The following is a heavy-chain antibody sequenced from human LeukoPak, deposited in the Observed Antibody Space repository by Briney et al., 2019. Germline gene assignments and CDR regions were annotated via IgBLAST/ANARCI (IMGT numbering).Heavy chain of an antibody. CDR1: GGSVSSGSYY. CDR3: ARDLGSSWFEPLDY. CDR2: VYHSGST. D-gene: IGHD6-13*01. V-gene: IGHV4-61*01. J-gene: IGHJ4*02. Sequence: SETLSLTCTVSGGSVSSGSYYWSWIRQPPGKGLEWIGEVYHSGSTNYNSFLKSRVTISVDKSKNQFSLKLTSATAADTAVYYCARDLGSSWFEPLDYWGQGILVIVSS.